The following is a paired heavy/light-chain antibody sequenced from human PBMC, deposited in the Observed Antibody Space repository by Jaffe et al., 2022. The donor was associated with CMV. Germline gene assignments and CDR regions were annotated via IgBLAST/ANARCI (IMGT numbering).Heavy chain of an antibody. CDR1: GFTFSSYG. Sequence: QVQLVESGGGVVQPGRSLRLSCAASGFTFSSYGMHWVRQAPGKGLEWVAVIWYDGSNKYYADSVKGRFTISRDNSKNTLYLQMNSLRAEDTAVYYCARMKYCSSTSCYTFGYYYYGMDVWGQGTTVTVSS. CDR3: ARMKYCSSTSCYTFGYYYYGMDV. D-gene: IGHD2-2*02. J-gene: IGHJ6*02. CDR2: IWYDGSNK. V-gene: IGHV3-33*01.
Light chain of an antibody. V-gene: IGKV1-33*01. Sequence: DIQMTQSPSSLSASVGDRVTITCQASQDISNYLNWYQQKPGKAPKLLIYDASNLETGVPSRFSGSGSGTDFTFTISSLQPEDIATYYCQQYDNVLTFGGGTKVEIK. J-gene: IGKJ4*01. CDR3: QQYDNVLT. CDR2: DAS. CDR1: QDISNY.